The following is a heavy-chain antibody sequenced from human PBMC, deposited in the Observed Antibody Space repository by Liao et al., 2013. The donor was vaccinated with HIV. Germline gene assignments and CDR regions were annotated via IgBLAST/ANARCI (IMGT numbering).Heavy chain of an antibody. V-gene: IGHV4-39*07. CDR2: IYTSGST. D-gene: IGHD3-22*01. CDR1: GGSISSSSYY. CDR3: ARDGGTMIVVDWFDP. Sequence: QLQLQESGPGLVKPSETLSLTCTVSGGSISSSSYYWGWIRQPPGKGLEWIGRIYTSGSTNYNPSLKSRVTISVDTSKNQFSLKLSSVTAADTAVYYCARDGGTMIVVDWFDPGAREPWSPSPQ. J-gene: IGHJ5*02.